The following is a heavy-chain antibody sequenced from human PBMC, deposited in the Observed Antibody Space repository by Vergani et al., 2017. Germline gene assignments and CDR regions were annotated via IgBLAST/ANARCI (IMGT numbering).Heavy chain of an antibody. J-gene: IGHJ5*02. CDR2: ISYDGSNK. Sequence: QVQLVESGGGVVQPGRSLRLSCAASGFTFSSYAMHWVRQAPGKGLEWVAVISYDGSNKYYADSVKGRFTISRDNSKNTLYLQMNSPRAEDTAVYYCARDLLGYCSSTSCYVWFDPWGQGTLVTVSS. CDR3: ARDLLGYCSSTSCYVWFDP. D-gene: IGHD2-2*01. V-gene: IGHV3-30-3*01. CDR1: GFTFSSYA.